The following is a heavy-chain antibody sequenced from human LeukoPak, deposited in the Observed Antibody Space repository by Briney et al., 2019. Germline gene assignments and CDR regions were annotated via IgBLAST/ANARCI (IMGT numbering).Heavy chain of an antibody. CDR3: ARWGSNMAREKGDH. CDR1: NGSFSGYY. V-gene: IGHV4-59*08. J-gene: IGHJ4*02. CDR2: IYYSGIT. Sequence: SETLSLTCAVYNGSFSGYYWSWIRQPPGKGLEWIGYIYYSGITNYNPSLKTRVTILVDTSKNQFSLKLSSVTAADTAVYYCARWGSNMAREKGDHWGQGTLVTVSS. D-gene: IGHD3-10*01.